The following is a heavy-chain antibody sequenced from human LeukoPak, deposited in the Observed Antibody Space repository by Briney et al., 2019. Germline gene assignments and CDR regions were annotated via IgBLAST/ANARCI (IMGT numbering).Heavy chain of an antibody. D-gene: IGHD3-3*01. J-gene: IGHJ6*02. CDR3: ARSTEDYDFWSGTKPYGMDV. CDR1: GGSISSGDYY. Sequence: SETLSLTCTVSGGSISSGDYYWSWIRQPPGKGLEWIGYIYYSGSTNYNPSLKSRVTISVDTSKNQFSLKLSSVTAADTAVYYCARSTEDYDFWSGTKPYGMDVWGQGTTVTVSS. V-gene: IGHV4-61*08. CDR2: IYYSGST.